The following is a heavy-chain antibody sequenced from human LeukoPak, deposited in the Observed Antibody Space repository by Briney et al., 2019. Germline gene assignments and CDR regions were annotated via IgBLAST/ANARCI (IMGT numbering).Heavy chain of an antibody. CDR2: ISGSAATT. J-gene: IGHJ4*02. CDR1: GFSFSTSA. CDR3: AKDSVAVAGLVNHFDY. D-gene: IGHD6-19*01. V-gene: IGHV3-23*01. Sequence: GGSLRLSCAASGFSFSTSAMSWVRHAPGKGLEWVSTISGSAATTYYTDSVKGRFTISRDNSRDTVYLRMKSLRAEDTAVYYCAKDSVAVAGLVNHFDYWGRGTLVTVSS.